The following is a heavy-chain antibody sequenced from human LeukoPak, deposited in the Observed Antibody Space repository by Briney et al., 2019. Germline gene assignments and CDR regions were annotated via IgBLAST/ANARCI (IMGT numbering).Heavy chain of an antibody. J-gene: IGHJ4*02. CDR2: ISYDGSNK. Sequence: PGRSLRLSCAASRFTFSSYGMHCVRQAPGKGLEWVAVISYDGSNKYYADSVKGRFTISRDNSKNTLYLRMNSLRAEDTAVYYCAKDLGGGHDYWGQGTLVTVSS. D-gene: IGHD2-21*01. CDR1: RFTFSSYG. V-gene: IGHV3-30*18. CDR3: AKDLGGGHDY.